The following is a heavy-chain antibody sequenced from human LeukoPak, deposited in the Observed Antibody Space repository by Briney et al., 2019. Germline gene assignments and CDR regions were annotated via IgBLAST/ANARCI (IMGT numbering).Heavy chain of an antibody. CDR2: IYHSGST. D-gene: IGHD3-22*01. CDR1: GYSISSGYY. V-gene: IGHV4-38-2*02. CDR3: ASQYSSGYKVFIDY. Sequence: SETLSLTCTVSGYSISSGYYWGWIRQPPGKGLEWIGSIYHSGSTYYNPSLKSRVTISVDTSKNQFSLKLSSVTAADTAVYYCASQYSSGYKVFIDYWGQGTLVTVSS. J-gene: IGHJ4*02.